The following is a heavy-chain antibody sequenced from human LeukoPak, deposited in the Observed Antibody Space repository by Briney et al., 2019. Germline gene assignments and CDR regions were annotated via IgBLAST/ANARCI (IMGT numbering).Heavy chain of an antibody. J-gene: IGHJ4*02. D-gene: IGHD5-24*01. CDR1: GGSISSGGYY. CDR3: ARAKDPNRWLQVGQGGEHYFDY. Sequence: SQTLSLTCTVSGGSISSGGYYWSWIRQHPGKGLEWIGYIYYSGSTYYNPSLKSRVTISVDTSKNQFSLKLSSVTAADTAVYYCARAKDPNRWLQVGQGGEHYFDYWGQGTLVTVSS. CDR2: IYYSGST. V-gene: IGHV4-31*03.